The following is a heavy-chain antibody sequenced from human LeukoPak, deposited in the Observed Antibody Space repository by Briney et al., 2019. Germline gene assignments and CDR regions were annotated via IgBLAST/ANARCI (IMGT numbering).Heavy chain of an antibody. CDR2: ISAYNGNT. J-gene: IGHJ4*02. CDR3: AITMATTHGFDY. V-gene: IGHV1-18*01. D-gene: IGHD3-10*01. Sequence: APVKVSCKASGYTFSSYTINWVRQAPGQGLEWLGRISAYNGNTDYSQNLQGRVIMTTDTSTYTAYMELRSLRSDDTAVYYCAITMATTHGFDYWGQGTLVTVSS. CDR1: GYTFSSYT.